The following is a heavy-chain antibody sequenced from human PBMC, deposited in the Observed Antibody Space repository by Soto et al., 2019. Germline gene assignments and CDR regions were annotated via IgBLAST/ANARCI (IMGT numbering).Heavy chain of an antibody. CDR2: ISGVDESIK. D-gene: IGHD2-15*01. CDR1: GFSLSGYS. V-gene: IGHV3-48*04. J-gene: IGHJ1*01. CDR3: VRGCSGACWFEH. Sequence: EVQLAESGGGLVQPGGSLRLACVASGFSLSGYSMQWVRQAPGKGPEWLSYISGVDESIKFCAESVRGRFTVTRDNARNSVFLQMHSLRAGVSALYYCVRGCSGACWFEHWGQGTLVTVSS.